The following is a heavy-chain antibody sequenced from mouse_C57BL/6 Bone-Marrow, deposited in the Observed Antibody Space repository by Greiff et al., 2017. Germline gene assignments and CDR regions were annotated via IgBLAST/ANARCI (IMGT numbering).Heavy chain of an antibody. CDR1: GYTFTSYW. V-gene: IGHV1-50*01. CDR2: IAPSDSYT. D-gene: IGHD2-4*01. CDR3: ASEYDYVDY. Sequence: QVQLQQPGAELVKPGASVKLSCKASGYTFTSYWMQWVKQRPGQGLEWIGGIAPSDSYTNYNPKFKGKATLTVDTSSSTAYMQLSSLTSEDSAVYYCASEYDYVDYWGQGTTLTVSS. J-gene: IGHJ2*01.